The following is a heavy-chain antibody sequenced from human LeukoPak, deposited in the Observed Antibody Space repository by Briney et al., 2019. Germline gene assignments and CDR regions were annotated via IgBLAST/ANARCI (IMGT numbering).Heavy chain of an antibody. J-gene: IGHJ5*02. D-gene: IGHD6-13*01. Sequence: SETLSLTCTVSGGSISSSSYYWGWIRQPPGKGLEWIGSIYYSGSTYYNPSLKSRVTISVDTSKDQFSLKLSSVTAADTAVYYCARHGPADWFDPWGQGTLVTVSS. V-gene: IGHV4-39*01. CDR1: GGSISSSSYY. CDR3: ARHGPADWFDP. CDR2: IYYSGST.